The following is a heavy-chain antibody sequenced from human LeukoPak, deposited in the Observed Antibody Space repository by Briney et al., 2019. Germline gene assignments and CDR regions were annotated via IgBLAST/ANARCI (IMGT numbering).Heavy chain of an antibody. D-gene: IGHD5-18*01. CDR3: GRYSYGYYLDY. Sequence: SETLSLTCTVSGGSISSYYWSWIRQPPGKGLEWIGYIYYSGSTNYNPSLKSRVTMSVDTSKNQFSLKLSSVTAADTAIYYCGRYSYGYYLDYWGQGTLVTVSS. J-gene: IGHJ4*02. CDR1: GGSISSYY. CDR2: IYYSGST. V-gene: IGHV4-59*01.